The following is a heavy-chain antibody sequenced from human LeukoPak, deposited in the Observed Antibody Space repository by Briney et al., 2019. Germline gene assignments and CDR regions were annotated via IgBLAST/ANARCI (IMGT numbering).Heavy chain of an antibody. Sequence: ASVKVSCKASGYTFTSYGISWVRQAPGQGLEWMGWISAYNGNTNYTQKFQGRVTITADESASTAYMELSSLRSEDTAVYYCARSTTLPPDGAFDIWGQGTMVTVSS. CDR3: ARSTTLPPDGAFDI. CDR1: GYTFTSYG. D-gene: IGHD1-1*01. J-gene: IGHJ3*02. CDR2: ISAYNGNT. V-gene: IGHV1-18*01.